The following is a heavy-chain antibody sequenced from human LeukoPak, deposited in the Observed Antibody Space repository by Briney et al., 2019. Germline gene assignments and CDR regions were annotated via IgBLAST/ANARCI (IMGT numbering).Heavy chain of an antibody. Sequence: GGSLRLSCAASGFIFSAYYMSWIRQAPGKGLEWVSYISSGGSFIYYADSVKGRFTISRDNAKNSLYLQMNSLRAEDTAVYYCATGNYNKPFDYWGQGTLITVSS. CDR3: ATGNYNKPFDY. CDR1: GFIFSAYY. D-gene: IGHD1-7*01. V-gene: IGHV3-11*04. J-gene: IGHJ4*02. CDR2: ISSGGSFI.